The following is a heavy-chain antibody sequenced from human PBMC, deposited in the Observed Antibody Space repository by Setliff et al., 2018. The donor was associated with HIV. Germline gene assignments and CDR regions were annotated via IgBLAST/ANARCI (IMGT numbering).Heavy chain of an antibody. J-gene: IGHJ3*02. Sequence: SETLSLTCSVSGDSVSSRSYYWGWIRQSPGKGLEWIGSIYFNGITHDNPSLKSRVTISVDTSKNQFSLKLSSVTAADTAVYYCARRRSSSWYGADAFDIWGQGTMVTVSS. CDR1: GDSVSSRSYY. D-gene: IGHD6-13*01. CDR3: ARRRSSSWYGADAFDI. V-gene: IGHV4-39*07. CDR2: IYFNGIT.